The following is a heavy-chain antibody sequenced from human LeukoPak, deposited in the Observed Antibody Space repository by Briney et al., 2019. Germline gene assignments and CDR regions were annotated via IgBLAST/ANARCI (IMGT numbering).Heavy chain of an antibody. CDR2: MNPVTGDA. Sequence: GASVKVSCKASGYTFTNFDINWVRQAPGQGLEWMGWMNPVTGDAGFTQKFQGRVTLTRDTSISTAYMELSSLTSDDTAFYYCARAPMGTAAFYWGQGTLVTVSS. CDR1: GYTFTNFD. J-gene: IGHJ4*02. V-gene: IGHV1-8*01. CDR3: ARAPMGTAAFY. D-gene: IGHD2-2*01.